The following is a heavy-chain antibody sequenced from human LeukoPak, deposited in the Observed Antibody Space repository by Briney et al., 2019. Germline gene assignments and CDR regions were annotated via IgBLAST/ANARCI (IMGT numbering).Heavy chain of an antibody. Sequence: SETLSLTCAVYGGSFSGYYWSWIRQPPGKGLEWIGEINHSGSTNYNPSLKSRVTISVDTSKNQFSLKLSSVTAADTAVYYLARVRRDDYWGQGTLVTVSS. CDR1: GGSFSGYY. V-gene: IGHV4-34*01. CDR3: ARVRRDDY. CDR2: INHSGST. J-gene: IGHJ4*02.